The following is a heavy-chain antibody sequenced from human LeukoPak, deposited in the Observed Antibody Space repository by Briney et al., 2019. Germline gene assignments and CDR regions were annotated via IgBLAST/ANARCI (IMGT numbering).Heavy chain of an antibody. V-gene: IGHV4-39*01. CDR3: ARRASPRWLPYYFDY. CDR1: GGSISSSSYY. J-gene: IGHJ4*02. Sequence: SETLSLTCTVSGGSISSSSYYWGWIRQPPGKGLEWIGSIYYSGSTYYNPSLKSRVTISVDTSKNQFSLKLSSVTAADTAVYYCARRASPRWLPYYFDYWGQGTLVTVSS. D-gene: IGHD3-22*01. CDR2: IYYSGST.